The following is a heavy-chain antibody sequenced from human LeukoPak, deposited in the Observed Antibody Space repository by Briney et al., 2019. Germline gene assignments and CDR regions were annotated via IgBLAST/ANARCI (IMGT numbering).Heavy chain of an antibody. Sequence: SETLSLTCTVSGGSISSSSYYWGWIRQPPGKGLEWIGSIYYSGSTYYNPSLKSRVTISVDTSKNQFSLKLSSVTAADTAVYYCARKWGSGVYYYYYYMDVWGKGTMVTVSS. J-gene: IGHJ6*03. D-gene: IGHD6-19*01. CDR3: ARKWGSGVYYYYYYMDV. V-gene: IGHV4-39*01. CDR1: GGSISSSSYY. CDR2: IYYSGST.